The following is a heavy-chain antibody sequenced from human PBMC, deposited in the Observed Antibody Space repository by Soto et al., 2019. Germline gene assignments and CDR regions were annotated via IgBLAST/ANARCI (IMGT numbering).Heavy chain of an antibody. CDR2: IYYSGST. V-gene: IGHV4-39*01. CDR1: GGSISSSSYY. J-gene: IGHJ5*02. D-gene: IGHD2-2*01. Sequence: SETLSLTCTVSGGSISSSSYYWGWIRQPPGKGLEWIGSIYYSGSTYYNPSLKSRVTISVDTSKNQFSLKLSSVTAADTAVYYCARQSSTKRGWFDPWGQGTLVTVSS. CDR3: ARQSSTKRGWFDP.